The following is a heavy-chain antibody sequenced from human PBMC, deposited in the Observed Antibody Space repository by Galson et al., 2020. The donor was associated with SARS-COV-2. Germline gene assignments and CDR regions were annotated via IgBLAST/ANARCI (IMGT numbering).Heavy chain of an antibody. CDR1: GGSISSSNW. V-gene: IGHV4-4*02. J-gene: IGHJ4*02. D-gene: IGHD3-10*01. CDR3: ARDTPYYYGSGTKN. Sequence: SETLSLTGAVSGGSISSSNWWSWVRQPPGKGLEWIGEIYHSGSTNYNPYLKSRVTISVDKSKNQFSLKLSSVTAADTAVYYCARDTPYYYGSGTKNWGQGTLVTVSS. CDR2: IYHSGST.